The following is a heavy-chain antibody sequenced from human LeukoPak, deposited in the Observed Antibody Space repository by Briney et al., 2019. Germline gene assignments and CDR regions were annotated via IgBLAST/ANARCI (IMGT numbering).Heavy chain of an antibody. CDR1: GGSISSYY. V-gene: IGHV4-59*08. CDR3: ARVSSSIAARRGFDY. J-gene: IGHJ4*02. D-gene: IGHD6-6*01. CDR2: IYYSGST. Sequence: SETLSLTCTVSGGSISSYYWSWVRQPPGKGLEWLGYIYYSGSTYYNPSLKSRVTISVDTSKNQFSLKLSSVTAADTAVYYCARVSSSIAARRGFDYWGQGTLVTVSS.